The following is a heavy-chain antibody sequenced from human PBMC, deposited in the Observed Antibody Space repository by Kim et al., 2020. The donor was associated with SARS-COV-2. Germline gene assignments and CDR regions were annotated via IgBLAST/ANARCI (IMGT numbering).Heavy chain of an antibody. CDR2: IYYSGST. CDR1: GGSISSGGYY. J-gene: IGHJ6*02. Sequence: SETLSLTCTVSGGSISSGGYYWSWIRQHPGKGLEWIGYIYYSGSTYYNPSLKSRVTISVDTSKNQFSLKLSSVTAADTAVYYCARDPGLRHGAGNYYYYYGMDVWGQGTTVTVSS. V-gene: IGHV4-31*03. D-gene: IGHD3-3*01. CDR3: ARDPGLRHGAGNYYYYYGMDV.